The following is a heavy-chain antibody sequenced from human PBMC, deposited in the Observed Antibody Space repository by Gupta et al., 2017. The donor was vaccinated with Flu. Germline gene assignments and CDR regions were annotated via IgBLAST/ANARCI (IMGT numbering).Heavy chain of an antibody. CDR2: SGSKKNSHAT. V-gene: IGHV3-73*02. Sequence: GESGGGLVQPGGSRKLSCSASGFIFGGPAIPWVRQSFGKGLEWVGRSGSKKNSHATPYGESVKGRFTITRDDSQNTTYLEMNSLKTGDTAVYYCTRVAGGTAVSNLFYMDVWGKGTTVTVSS. CDR3: TRVAGGTAVSNLFYMDV. J-gene: IGHJ6*03. D-gene: IGHD2-21*02. CDR1: GFIFGGPA.